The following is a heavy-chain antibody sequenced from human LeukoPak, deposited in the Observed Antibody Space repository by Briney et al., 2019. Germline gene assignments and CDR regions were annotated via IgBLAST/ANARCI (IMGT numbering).Heavy chain of an antibody. V-gene: IGHV3-30-3*01. D-gene: IGHD2-2*01. CDR1: GFPFSSYA. CDR3: ARARYCSSISCREAFDI. J-gene: IGHJ3*02. CDR2: ISYDGNNR. Sequence: GGSLRLSCAASGFPFSSYAMHWVRQAPGKGLEWVALISYDGNNRYYADSVKGRFTISRDNSKNTLYLQMNSLRAEGTAVYYCARARYCSSISCREAFDIWGQGTMVTVSS.